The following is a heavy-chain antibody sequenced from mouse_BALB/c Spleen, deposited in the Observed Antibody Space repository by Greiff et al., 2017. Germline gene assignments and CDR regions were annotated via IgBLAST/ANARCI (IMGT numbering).Heavy chain of an antibody. J-gene: IGHJ4*01. CDR3: ARPLLLRRDGAMDY. V-gene: IGHV5-4*02. D-gene: IGHD1-1*01. CDR1: GFTFSDYY. CDR2: ISDGGSYT. Sequence: EVKLVESGGGLVKPGGSLKLSCAASGFTFSDYYMYWVRQTPEKRLEWVATISDGGSYTYYPDSVKGRFTISRDNAKNNLYLQMSSLKSEDTAMYYCARPLLLRRDGAMDYWGQGTSVTVSS.